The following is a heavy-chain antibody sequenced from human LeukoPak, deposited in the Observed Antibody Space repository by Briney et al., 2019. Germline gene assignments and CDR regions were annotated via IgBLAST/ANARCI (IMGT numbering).Heavy chain of an antibody. J-gene: IGHJ4*02. CDR1: GGPISSYY. Sequence: SETLSLTCTVSGGPISSYYWSWVRQPPGQGLEWMGYIYYSGSTNYNPSLRSRVTISVDTSKNQFSLKLSSVTAADTAVYYCARVLSPTYYDFWIGYYMDYWGQGTLVTVSS. CDR3: ARVLSPTYYDFWIGYYMDY. CDR2: IYYSGST. D-gene: IGHD3-3*01. V-gene: IGHV4-59*01.